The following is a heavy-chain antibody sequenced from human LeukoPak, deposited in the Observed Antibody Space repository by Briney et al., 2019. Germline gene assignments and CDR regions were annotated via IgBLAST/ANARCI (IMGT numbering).Heavy chain of an antibody. J-gene: IGHJ3*02. CDR2: ISSRSFTI. CDR3: ARSVIAVAGYDAFDI. Sequence: GGSLRLSCAASGFTFSAYSMNWVRQAPGEGLDWVSYISSRSFTIYYADSVKGRFTISRDNAKNSLYLEMNSLRDEDTAVYYCARSVIAVAGYDAFDIWGQGTVVTVS. CDR1: GFTFSAYS. V-gene: IGHV3-48*02. D-gene: IGHD6-19*01.